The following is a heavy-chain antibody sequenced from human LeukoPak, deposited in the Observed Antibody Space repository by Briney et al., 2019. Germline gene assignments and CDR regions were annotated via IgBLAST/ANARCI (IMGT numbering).Heavy chain of an antibody. J-gene: IGHJ3*02. V-gene: IGHV3-30-3*01. CDR2: ISYDGSNK. CDR3: ARTRQWELTDAFDI. D-gene: IGHD1-26*01. Sequence: GGSLRLSCAASGFTFSSYAMHWVRQAPGKGLEWVAVISYDGSNKYYADSVKGRFTISRDNSKNTLYLQMNSLRAEDTAVYYCARTRQWELTDAFDIWGQGTMVTVSS. CDR1: GFTFSSYA.